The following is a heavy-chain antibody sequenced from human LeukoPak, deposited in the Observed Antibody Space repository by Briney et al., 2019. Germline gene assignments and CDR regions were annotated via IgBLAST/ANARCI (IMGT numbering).Heavy chain of an antibody. V-gene: IGHV3-21*01. CDR3: ARGGGSFSY. CDR1: GFTFSSDA. Sequence: GGSLRLSCAGSGFTFSSDAMNWVRQAPGKGLEWVSSINSRSTHTAYADSVKGRFTISRDSGNNSLFLQMNSLGVNDTAIYFCARGGGSFSYWGQGVRVTVSS. J-gene: IGHJ4*02. CDR2: INSRSTHT. D-gene: IGHD2-15*01.